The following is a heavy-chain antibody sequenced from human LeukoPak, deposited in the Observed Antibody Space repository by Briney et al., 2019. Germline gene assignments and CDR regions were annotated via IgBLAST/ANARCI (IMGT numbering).Heavy chain of an antibody. V-gene: IGHV5-51*01. Sequence: GESLKISCKGSGYNFTNYWIGWVRQLPGKGLEWMGIIYPGDSDTRYGPSFQGQITISADKSINIAYLQWGSLKASDTAIYYCSRRRDSGRTDYWGQGTLVTVSS. J-gene: IGHJ4*02. CDR2: IYPGDSDT. CDR1: GYNFTNYW. CDR3: SRRRDSGRTDY. D-gene: IGHD1-1*01.